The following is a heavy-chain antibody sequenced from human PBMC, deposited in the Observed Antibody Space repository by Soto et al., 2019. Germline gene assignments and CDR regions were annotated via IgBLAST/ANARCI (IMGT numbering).Heavy chain of an antibody. V-gene: IGHV5-10-1*01. J-gene: IGHJ6*04. CDR3: ARKGSRWPLIYGMDV. D-gene: IGHD6-13*01. CDR1: GYSFTSYW. CDR2: IDPSDSYT. Sequence: GESLKISCKGSGYSFTSYWINWVRQMPGKGLEWMGRIDPSDSYTNYSPSFQGHVTISADKSISTAYLQWSSLKASDTAMYYCARKGSRWPLIYGMDVWGKRTTVTAPS.